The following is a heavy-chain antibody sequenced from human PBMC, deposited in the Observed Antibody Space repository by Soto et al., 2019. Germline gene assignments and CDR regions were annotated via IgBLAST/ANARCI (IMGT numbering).Heavy chain of an antibody. D-gene: IGHD6-6*01. V-gene: IGHV1-24*01. CDR1: GYTLTELS. CDR2: FDPEDGET. CDR3: ATEKYSNNSRAARFDYYYYYIDV. J-gene: IGHJ6*03. Sequence: GASVKVSCKVSGYTLTELSMHWVRQAPGKGLEWIGGFDPEDGETIYAQKFQGRVTITEDTSTDIAYMELSSLRSEDTAVYYCATEKYSNNSRAARFDYYYYYIDVWGKGTKVTVSS.